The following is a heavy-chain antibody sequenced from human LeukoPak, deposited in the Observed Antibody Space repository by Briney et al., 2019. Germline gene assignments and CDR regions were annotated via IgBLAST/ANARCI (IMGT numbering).Heavy chain of an antibody. J-gene: IGHJ3*02. CDR2: ITWYSGDV. CDR1: GFPFDGYV. CDR3: AKDLRGTGAFDM. Sequence: GGSLRLSCAASGFPFDGYVIHWVPQVPGKGLEWVSNITWYSGDVAYADSVRVRFTISRDNAKNSLYLQMNSLRAEDTALYFCAKDLRGTGAFDMWGQGTLVTVSS. V-gene: IGHV3-9*01. D-gene: IGHD3-10*01.